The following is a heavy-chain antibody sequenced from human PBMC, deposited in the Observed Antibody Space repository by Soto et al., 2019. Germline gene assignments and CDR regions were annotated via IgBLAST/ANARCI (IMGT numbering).Heavy chain of an antibody. CDR3: ARWRLSGYCSSTSCYTQGVYGMDV. D-gene: IGHD2-2*02. J-gene: IGHJ6*02. V-gene: IGHV4-30-4*01. CDR2: IYYSGST. Sequence: RSLTCTVSGGSISSGDYYWSWIRQPPGKGLEWIGYIYYSGSTYYNPSLKSRVTISVDTSKNQFSLKLSSVTAADTAVYYCARWRLSGYCSSTSCYTQGVYGMDVWGQGTTVTSP. CDR1: GGSISSGDYY.